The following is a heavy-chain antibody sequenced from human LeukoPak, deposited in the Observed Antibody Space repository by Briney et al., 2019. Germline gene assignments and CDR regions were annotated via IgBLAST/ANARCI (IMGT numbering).Heavy chain of an antibody. D-gene: IGHD6-19*01. V-gene: IGHV1-18*01. J-gene: IGHJ4*02. CDR2: ISAYNGNT. CDR3: ARAGYSSGWDHFDY. Sequence: GASVEVSCKASGYTFTSYGISWVRQAPGQGLEWMGWISAYNGNTNYAQKLQGRVTMTTDTSTSTAYMELRSLRSDDTAVYYCARAGYSSGWDHFDYWGQGTLVTVSS. CDR1: GYTFTSYG.